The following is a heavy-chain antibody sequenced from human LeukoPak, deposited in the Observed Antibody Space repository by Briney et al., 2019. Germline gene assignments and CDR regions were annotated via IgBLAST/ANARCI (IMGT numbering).Heavy chain of an antibody. CDR3: ARPHYGSGSYYDIDY. D-gene: IGHD3-10*01. Sequence: GESLKISCKGSGYSFTSYWIGWVRQMPGKGLEWMVIIYPGDSDTRYSPSFQGHTTISADKSISTAYLQWSSLKASDTAMYYCARPHYGSGSYYDIDYWGQGTLVTVSS. V-gene: IGHV5-51*01. CDR2: IYPGDSDT. J-gene: IGHJ4*02. CDR1: GYSFTSYW.